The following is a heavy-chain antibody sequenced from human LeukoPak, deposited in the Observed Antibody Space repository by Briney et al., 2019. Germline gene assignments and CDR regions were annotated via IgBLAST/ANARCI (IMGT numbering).Heavy chain of an antibody. Sequence: SETLSLTCAVYGGSFSGYYWSWIRQPPGKGLEWIGEINHSGSTNYNPSLKSRVTISVDTSKNQFSLKLCSVTAADTAVYYCARGPWWWELFYWGQGTLVTVSS. CDR1: GGSFSGYY. D-gene: IGHD1-26*01. CDR2: INHSGST. V-gene: IGHV4-34*01. CDR3: ARGPWWWELFY. J-gene: IGHJ4*02.